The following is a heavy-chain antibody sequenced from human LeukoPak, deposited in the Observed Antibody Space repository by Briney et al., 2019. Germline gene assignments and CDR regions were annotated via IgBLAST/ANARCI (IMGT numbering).Heavy chain of an antibody. V-gene: IGHV4-39*01. Sequence: KPSETLSLTCTVSGGSISSSSYYWGWIRQPPGKGLEWIGSIYYSGSTYYNPSLKSRVTISVDTSKNQFSLKLSSVTVADTAVYYCARHVGLLRNSYYDILTGYWSPNWFDPWGQGTLVTVSS. CDR1: GGSISSSSYY. CDR2: IYYSGST. J-gene: IGHJ5*02. D-gene: IGHD3-9*01. CDR3: ARHVGLLRNSYYDILTGYWSPNWFDP.